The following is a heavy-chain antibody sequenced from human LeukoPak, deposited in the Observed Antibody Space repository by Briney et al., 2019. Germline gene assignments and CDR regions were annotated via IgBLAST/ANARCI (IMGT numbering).Heavy chain of an antibody. CDR3: AKETHRSGWPTLDY. CDR2: ISGSGGST. D-gene: IGHD6-19*01. V-gene: IGHV3-23*01. Sequence: PGGSLRLSCAASGFTFSSYAMSWVRQAPGKGLEWVSAISGSGGSTYYADSVKGRLTISRDNSKNTLYLQMNSLRAEDTAVYYCAKETHRSGWPTLDYWGQGTLVTVSS. J-gene: IGHJ4*02. CDR1: GFTFSSYA.